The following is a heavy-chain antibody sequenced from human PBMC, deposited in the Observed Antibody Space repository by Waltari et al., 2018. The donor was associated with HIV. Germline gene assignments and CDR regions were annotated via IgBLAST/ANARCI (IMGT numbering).Heavy chain of an antibody. J-gene: IGHJ3*02. CDR1: GGYISSSIHY. Sequence: QLQLQESGPGLVKPSETLSLTCTVSGGYISSSIHYWGWLRQHPGKGLEWIGSIYYSGSTYYNPSLKSRVTISVDTSKNQFSLKLSSVTAADTAVYYCARQGYYYDSSGYYTGAFDIWGQGTVVTVSS. D-gene: IGHD3-22*01. V-gene: IGHV4-39*01. CDR3: ARQGYYYDSSGYYTGAFDI. CDR2: IYYSGST.